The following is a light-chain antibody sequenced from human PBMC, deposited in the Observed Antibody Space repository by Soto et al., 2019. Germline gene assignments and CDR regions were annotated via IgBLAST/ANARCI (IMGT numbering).Light chain of an antibody. V-gene: IGKV1-39*01. CDR3: QQSYTTPYP. Sequence: DIQMTQSPSYLSASVGDKVTLTCRASQSISGYLNWYHQKPGKAPAMVIHTSSTLQSGVPSRYRGTRSGTDFTLTISSLQPEDFGTFFCQQSYTTPYPFGQGTK. CDR1: QSISGY. J-gene: IGKJ2*01. CDR2: TSS.